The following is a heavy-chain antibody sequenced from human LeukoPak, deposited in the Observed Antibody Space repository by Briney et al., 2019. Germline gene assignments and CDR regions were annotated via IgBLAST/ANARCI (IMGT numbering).Heavy chain of an antibody. CDR3: ARVRYCSSTSCYNNFDY. J-gene: IGHJ4*02. D-gene: IGHD2-2*02. V-gene: IGHV1-18*01. Sequence: ASVKVSCKASGYTFTSYGISWVRQAPGQGLEWMGWISAYNGNTNYAQKLQGRVTMTTDTSTSTAYMELRSLRSDDTAVHYCARVRYCSSTSCYNNFDYWGQGTLVTVSS. CDR1: GYTFTSYG. CDR2: ISAYNGNT.